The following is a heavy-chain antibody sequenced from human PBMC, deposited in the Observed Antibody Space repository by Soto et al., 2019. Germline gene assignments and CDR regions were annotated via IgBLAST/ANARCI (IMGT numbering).Heavy chain of an antibody. Sequence: SGPTLVNPTQTLTLTCTFSGFSLSTSGVGVGWIRQPPGKALEWLALIYWNDDKRYSPSLKSRLTITKDTSKNQVVLTMTNMDPFDTTTNYCAHSGWVTTERTNWFDPWGQGTLVTVSS. D-gene: IGHD4-17*01. CDR3: AHSGWVTTERTNWFDP. CDR1: GFSLSTSGVG. V-gene: IGHV2-5*01. J-gene: IGHJ5*02. CDR2: IYWNDDK.